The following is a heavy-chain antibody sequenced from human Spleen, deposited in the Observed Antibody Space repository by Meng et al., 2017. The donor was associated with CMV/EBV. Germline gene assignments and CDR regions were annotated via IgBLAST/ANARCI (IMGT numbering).Heavy chain of an antibody. V-gene: IGHV3-7*03. CDR2: IKQDESEK. CDR1: GINLSSYW. J-gene: IGHJ5*02. Sequence: GESLKISCAVSGINLSSYWMTWVRQAPGKGLEWVANIKQDESEKYYVDSVKGRFTISKDNAKNSVYLQMNSLRPEDMALYYCAKEAVGGFDPWGQGTLVTVSS. D-gene: IGHD3-16*01. CDR3: AKEAVGGFDP.